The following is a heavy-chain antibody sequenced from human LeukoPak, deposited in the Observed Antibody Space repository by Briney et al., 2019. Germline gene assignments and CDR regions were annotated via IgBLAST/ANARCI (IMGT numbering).Heavy chain of an antibody. CDR3: ARYWSYYFDY. V-gene: IGHV4-30-2*01. CDR1: GGSISSGGYS. J-gene: IGHJ4*02. D-gene: IGHD1-14*01. CDR2: IYHSGST. Sequence: PSETLSLTCAVSGGSISSGGYSWSWIRQPPGKGLEWIGYIYHSGSTYYNPSLKSRATISVDRSKNQFSLKLSSVTAADTAVYYCARYWSYYFDYWGQGTLVTVSS.